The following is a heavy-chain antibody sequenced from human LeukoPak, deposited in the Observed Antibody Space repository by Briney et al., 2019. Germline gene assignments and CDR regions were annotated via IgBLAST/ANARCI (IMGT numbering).Heavy chain of an antibody. CDR3: ARGITVTTLGS. Sequence: SETLSLTCIVSLGSIISSCDLWGRIRQPPGKGLEWIGSIYYSGSTYYNPSLKSRVTISVDTSKNQFSLKLSSVTAADTAVYYCARGITVTTLGSWGQGTLVTVSS. CDR2: IYYSGST. J-gene: IGHJ5*02. D-gene: IGHD4-17*01. CDR1: LGSIISSCDL. V-gene: IGHV4-39*01.